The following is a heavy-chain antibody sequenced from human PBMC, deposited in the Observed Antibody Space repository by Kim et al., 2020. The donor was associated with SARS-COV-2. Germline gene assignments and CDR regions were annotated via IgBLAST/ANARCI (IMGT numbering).Heavy chain of an antibody. CDR3: ARSAGPYDYYFDY. V-gene: IGHV5-51*01. J-gene: IGHJ4*02. CDR2: IYPGDSDT. CDR1: GYNFPSYW. D-gene: IGHD3-16*01. Sequence: GESLKISCKGSGYNFPSYWIGWVRQMPGKGLEWMGIIYPGDSDTRYSPSFQGQVTISADKSTTTAYLQWSSLKASDTAMYYCARSAGPYDYYFDYWGQVTLVPVSS.